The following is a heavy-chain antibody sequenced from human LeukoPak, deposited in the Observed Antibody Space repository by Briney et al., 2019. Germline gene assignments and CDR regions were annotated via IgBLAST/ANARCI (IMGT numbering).Heavy chain of an antibody. Sequence: GGSLRLSCAASGFTCSRSWMHWVRQAPGKGLVWVSRINSDGSSTTYADSVKGRFTISRDNAKNTLYLQMNSLRAEDTAMYYCARDPPNYYDSSGSSYYHGMDVWGQGTTVTVSS. CDR2: INSDGSST. D-gene: IGHD3-22*01. CDR1: GFTCSRSW. J-gene: IGHJ6*02. CDR3: ARDPPNYYDSSGSSYYHGMDV. V-gene: IGHV3-74*01.